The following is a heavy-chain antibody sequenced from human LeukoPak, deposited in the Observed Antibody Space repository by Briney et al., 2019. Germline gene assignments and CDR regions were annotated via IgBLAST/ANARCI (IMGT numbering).Heavy chain of an antibody. CDR1: GFTFSSYG. Sequence: GRSLRLSCAASGFTFSSYGMHWVRQAPGKGLEWVAVISYDGSNKYYADSVKGRFTISRDNSKNTLYLQMNSLRAEDTAVYYCARGRAMVRGAIGWFDPWGQGTLVTVSS. CDR2: ISYDGSNK. J-gene: IGHJ5*02. V-gene: IGHV3-30*03. D-gene: IGHD3-10*01. CDR3: ARGRAMVRGAIGWFDP.